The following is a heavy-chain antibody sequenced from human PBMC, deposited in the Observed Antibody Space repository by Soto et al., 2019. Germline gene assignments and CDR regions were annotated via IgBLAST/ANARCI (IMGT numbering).Heavy chain of an antibody. Sequence: PSETRSLTCAVHGGSFSGFYWTWIRQPPGKGLEWIGEINHSGSSNYNPPLKSRVTMSLDTSRKQFYLSLNSVNAADTAVYYCARKAGTWYFELWGRGNL. CDR1: GGSFSGFY. CDR3: ARKAGTWYFEL. CDR2: INHSGSS. J-gene: IGHJ2*01. V-gene: IGHV4-34*01.